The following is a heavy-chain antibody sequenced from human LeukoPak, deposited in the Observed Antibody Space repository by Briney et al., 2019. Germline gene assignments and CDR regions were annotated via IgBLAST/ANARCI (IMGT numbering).Heavy chain of an antibody. J-gene: IGHJ5*01. Sequence: SETLSLTCTVSGGSISSYYWSWIRQPAGKGLEWIGRIYTSGSTNYNPSLKSRVTMSVDTSKNQFSLKLSSVTAADTAVYYCARATYYYDSSGYSLNWFDSWGQGTLVTVSS. CDR2: IYTSGST. CDR3: ARATYYYDSSGYSLNWFDS. V-gene: IGHV4-4*07. CDR1: GGSISSYY. D-gene: IGHD3-22*01.